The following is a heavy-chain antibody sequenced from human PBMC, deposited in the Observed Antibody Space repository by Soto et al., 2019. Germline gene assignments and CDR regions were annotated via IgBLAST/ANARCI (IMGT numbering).Heavy chain of an antibody. V-gene: IGHV1-8*02. CDR3: AITPERGMATTHFDY. D-gene: IGHD1-1*01. Sequence: GASVKVSCKASGYTFTSYHMHWVRQATGQGLEWMGWMNPNSGNTGYAQKFQGRVTMTRNTSISTAYMELSSLRSEDTAVYYCAITPERGMATTHFDYWGQGTLVTVSS. CDR1: GYTFTSYH. CDR2: MNPNSGNT. J-gene: IGHJ4*02.